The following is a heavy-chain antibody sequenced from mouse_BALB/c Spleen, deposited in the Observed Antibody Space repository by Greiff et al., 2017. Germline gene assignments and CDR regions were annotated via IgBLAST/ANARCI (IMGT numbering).Heavy chain of an antibody. D-gene: IGHD2-4*01. CDR1: GYSFTSYY. Sequence: QVQLQQSGPELVKPGASVKISCKASGYSFTSYYIHWVKQRPGQGLEWIGWIFPGSGNTKYNEKFKGKATLKADTSSSTAYMQLSSLTSEDSAVYFCAREGGDYEDDWGQGTTLTVSS. CDR3: AREGGDYEDD. V-gene: IGHV1-66*01. CDR2: IFPGSGNT. J-gene: IGHJ2*01.